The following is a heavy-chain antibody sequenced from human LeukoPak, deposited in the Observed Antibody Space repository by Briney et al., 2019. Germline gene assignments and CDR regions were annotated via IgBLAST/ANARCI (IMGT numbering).Heavy chain of an antibody. CDR3: ARASSAWHNPGNF. D-gene: IGHD1/OR15-1a*01. V-gene: IGHV1-2*02. J-gene: IGHJ1*01. CDR2: IDPERGGT. Sequence: ASVTVSCKASGYTFTGYYMHWVRQVPGQGFEWMGWIDPERGGTNYARDFQGRVTMTRATSIRTVYMELSSLRSDDTAVYYCARASSAWHNPGNFWGQGSLVTVSS. CDR1: GYTFTGYY.